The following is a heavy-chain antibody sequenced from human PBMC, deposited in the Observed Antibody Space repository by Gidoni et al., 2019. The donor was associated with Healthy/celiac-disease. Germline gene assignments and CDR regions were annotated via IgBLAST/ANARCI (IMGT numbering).Heavy chain of an antibody. V-gene: IGHV1-2*02. CDR1: GYTFTGYC. J-gene: IGHJ5*02. Sequence: QVQLVQSGAEVKKPGASVKVSCQASGYTFTGYCMHWGRHAPGQGIEWMGGIKPNSGGTKYAQKSQGRVNMTRDKSISTAFIEGSRVRSDEKGVDYRERPLSSSWTDPYNWFDPGGQGTLVTVSS. D-gene: IGHD6-13*01. CDR2: IKPNSGGT. CDR3: ERPLSSSWTDPYNWFDP.